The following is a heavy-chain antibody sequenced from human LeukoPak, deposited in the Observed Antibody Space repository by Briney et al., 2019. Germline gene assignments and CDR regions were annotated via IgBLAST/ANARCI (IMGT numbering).Heavy chain of an antibody. J-gene: IGHJ4*02. CDR3: ARFVGSDYTGSFDL. Sequence: PGTSLRPSCAGSGFRFSSHGMHWVRRAPGKGLEWLGYIWYDGSNPDYVDPVKGRFTISRDNSKNTVYLQMNSLRAEDTAVYHCARFVGSDYTGSFDLWGQGTPVTVSS. D-gene: IGHD3-10*01. V-gene: IGHV3-33*01. CDR2: IWYDGSNP. CDR1: GFRFSSHG.